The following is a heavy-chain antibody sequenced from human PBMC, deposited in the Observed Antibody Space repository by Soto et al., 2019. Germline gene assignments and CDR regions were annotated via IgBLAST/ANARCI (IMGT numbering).Heavy chain of an antibody. V-gene: IGHV1-18*01. CDR1: GSTFTHYA. J-gene: IGHJ4*02. CDR3: AIEAGSGSYYPFDY. D-gene: IGHD3-10*01. Sequence: ASVKVSCKASGSTFTHYAISWMRQTPGQGLEWMGWISPYNGDTKYAQKLQGRVTMTTDTSTTTAYMELRSLRSDDTAIYYCAIEAGSGSYYPFDYWGQGTLVTVSS. CDR2: ISPYNGDT.